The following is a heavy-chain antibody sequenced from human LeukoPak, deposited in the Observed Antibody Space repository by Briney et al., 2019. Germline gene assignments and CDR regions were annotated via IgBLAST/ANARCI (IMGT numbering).Heavy chain of an antibody. V-gene: IGHV3-9*01. CDR1: GFTFYDYA. CDR2: ISWNSGSI. D-gene: IGHD1-7*01. Sequence: GGSLRLSCAASGFTFYDYAMHWVRQAPGKGLEWVSGISWNSGSIGYADSVKGRFTISRDNAKNSLYLQMNSLRAEDTALYYCAKDLELEDYWGQGTLVTVSS. CDR3: AKDLELEDY. J-gene: IGHJ4*02.